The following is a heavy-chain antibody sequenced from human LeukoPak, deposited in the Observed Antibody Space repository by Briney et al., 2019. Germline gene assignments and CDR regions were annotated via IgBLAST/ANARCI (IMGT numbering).Heavy chain of an antibody. CDR1: GVTVSSSS. CDR2: AYSGGYT. Sequence: PGGSLRLSCAASGVTVSSSSMSWVRQAPGKGLEWVSAAYSGGYTNYADSVKGRSTISRDNAKNSLYLQMNSLRDEDTAVYYCARVSFYDSSGYYPPDYWGQGTLVTVSS. J-gene: IGHJ4*02. V-gene: IGHV3-66*01. CDR3: ARVSFYDSSGYYPPDY. D-gene: IGHD3-22*01.